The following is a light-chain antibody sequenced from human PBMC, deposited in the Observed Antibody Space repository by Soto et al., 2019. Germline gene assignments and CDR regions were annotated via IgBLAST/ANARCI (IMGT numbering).Light chain of an antibody. Sequence: EIVMTQSPATMSVSPGERATLSCRASQSVSSNLAWYQQKPGQAPRLLIYGASTRATGIPARFSGSGSGTEFTLTISSLQSEDFAVYYCQQYNNWPPRYTFGKGTPLEIK. CDR2: GAS. CDR1: QSVSSN. J-gene: IGKJ2*01. CDR3: QQYNNWPPRYT. V-gene: IGKV3-15*01.